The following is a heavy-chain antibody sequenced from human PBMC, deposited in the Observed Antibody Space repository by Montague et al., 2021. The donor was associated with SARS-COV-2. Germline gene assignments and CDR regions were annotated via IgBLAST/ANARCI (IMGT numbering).Heavy chain of an antibody. CDR2: IFYSGST. CDR1: GGSISSYS. V-gene: IGHV4-59*08. CDR3: ARLGLGGYDILTGYYQSGMDV. D-gene: IGHD3-9*01. J-gene: IGHJ6*02. Sequence: SETLSLTCTVSGGSISSYSWSWIRQPPGKGLEWIGSIFYSGSTNYNPSLKSRVTISVDTSKKQFSLKLSSVTAAVTAVYYCARLGLGGYDILTGYYQSGMDVWGQGTTVTVSS.